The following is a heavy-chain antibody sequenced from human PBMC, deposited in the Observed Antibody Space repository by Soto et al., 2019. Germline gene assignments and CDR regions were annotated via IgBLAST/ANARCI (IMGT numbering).Heavy chain of an antibody. CDR2: ISYDGSNK. V-gene: IGHV3-30-3*01. CDR3: ARGGGDGYIDY. CDR1: GFTFSSYA. Sequence: QVQLVESGGGVVQPGRSLRLSCAASGFTFSSYAMHWVRQAPGKGLEWVAVISYDGSNKYYADSVKGRFTISRDNSKNTLYLQMNSLRAEDTAVYYCARGGGDGYIDYWGQGTLVTVSS. J-gene: IGHJ4*02. D-gene: IGHD3-16*01.